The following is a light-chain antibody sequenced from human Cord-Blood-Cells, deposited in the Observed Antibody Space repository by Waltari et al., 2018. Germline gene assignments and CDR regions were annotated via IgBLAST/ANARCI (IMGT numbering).Light chain of an antibody. CDR1: QSVSSN. J-gene: IGKJ1*01. CDR3: QQYNNWPPWT. Sequence: EIVMTQSPATLSVSPGERVTLSCRASQSVSSNLAWYQQKPGQALRLLIYGASTRATGIPARFSGSGSGTEFTLTISSLQSEDFAVYYCQQYNNWPPWTFGQGTKVEIK. CDR2: GAS. V-gene: IGKV3-15*01.